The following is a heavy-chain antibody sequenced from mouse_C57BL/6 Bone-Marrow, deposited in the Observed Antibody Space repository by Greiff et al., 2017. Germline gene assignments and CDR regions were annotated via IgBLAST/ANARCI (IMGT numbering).Heavy chain of an antibody. CDR1: GYTFTSSG. CDR3: ARSWDYGSGVGY. D-gene: IGHD1-1*01. Sequence: VQLQQSGAELARPGASVKLSCKASGYTFTSSGISWVKQRTGQGLEWIGEINPRSGDTYYNAKFTGKATLTANKSSSTAYMQHRRLTSEDSAVYFCARSWDYGSGVGYWGQGTTLTVAS. J-gene: IGHJ2*01. CDR2: INPRSGDT. V-gene: IGHV1-81*01.